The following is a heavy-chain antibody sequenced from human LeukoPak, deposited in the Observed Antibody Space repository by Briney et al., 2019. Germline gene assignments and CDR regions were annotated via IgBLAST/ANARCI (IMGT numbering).Heavy chain of an antibody. CDR1: GGSFSGYY. J-gene: IGHJ4*02. D-gene: IGHD6-19*01. V-gene: IGHV4-34*01. Sequence: WATPSLTCAVYGGSFSGYYWSWIRQPPGKGLEWIGEINHSGSTNYNPSLKSRVTISVDTSKNQFSLKLSSVTAADMAVYYCARGLGGIAVAGLDYWGQGTLVTVSS. CDR2: INHSGST. CDR3: ARGLGGIAVAGLDY.